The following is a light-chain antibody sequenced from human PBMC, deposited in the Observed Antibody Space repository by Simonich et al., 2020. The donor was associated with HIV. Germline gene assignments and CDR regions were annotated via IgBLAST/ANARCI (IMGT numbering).Light chain of an antibody. CDR2: LGS. Sequence: DIGLTKSPLSLPFTPGEPASIPCRASQSSLKSNGHNYLDWYLQKPGQSPQLLIYLGSNRASGVPDRFSGSGSGTDFTLKISRVEAEDVGVYYCMQALQTPFTFGPGTKVDIK. J-gene: IGKJ3*01. CDR3: MQALQTPFT. V-gene: IGKV2-28*01. CDR1: QSSLKSNGHNY.